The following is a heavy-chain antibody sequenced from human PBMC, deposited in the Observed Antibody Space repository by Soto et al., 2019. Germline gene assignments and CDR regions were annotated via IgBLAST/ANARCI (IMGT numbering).Heavy chain of an antibody. D-gene: IGHD4-4*01. V-gene: IGHV3-33*01. CDR1: GFTFSSYG. Sequence: GGSLRLSCAASGFTFSSYGMHWVRQAPGKGLEWVAVIWYDGSNKYYADSVKGRFTISRDNSKNTLYLQMNSLRAEDTAVYYCARDRHSNYADYWGQGTLVTVSS. CDR3: ARDRHSNYADY. CDR2: IWYDGSNK. J-gene: IGHJ4*02.